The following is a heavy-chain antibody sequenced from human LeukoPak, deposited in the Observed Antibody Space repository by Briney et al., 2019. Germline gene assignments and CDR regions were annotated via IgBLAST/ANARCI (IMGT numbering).Heavy chain of an antibody. J-gene: IGHJ6*02. CDR1: GFTFSSYS. CDR3: ARGGIPAAMEDYYYGMDV. CDR2: ISSSSSYI. D-gene: IGHD2-2*01. V-gene: IGHV3-21*01. Sequence: GGSLRLSCAASGFTFSSYSVNWVRQAPGKGLEWVSSISSSSSYIYHADSVKGRFTISRDNAKNSLYLQMNSLRAEDTAVYYCARGGIPAAMEDYYYGMDVWGQGTTVTVSS.